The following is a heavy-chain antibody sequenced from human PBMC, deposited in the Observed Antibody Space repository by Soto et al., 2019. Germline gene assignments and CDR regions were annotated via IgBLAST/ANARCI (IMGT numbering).Heavy chain of an antibody. CDR2: IIPIFGTA. J-gene: IGHJ5*02. CDR1: GGTFSSYA. Sequence: GASVKVSCKASGGTFSSYAISWVRQAPGQGLEWMGGIIPIFGTANYAQKLQGRVTMTTDTSTSTAYMELRSLRSDDTAVYYCARDWAMVRGVIEVPRENWFDPWGQGTLVTVSS. CDR3: ARDWAMVRGVIEVPRENWFDP. V-gene: IGHV1-69*05. D-gene: IGHD3-10*01.